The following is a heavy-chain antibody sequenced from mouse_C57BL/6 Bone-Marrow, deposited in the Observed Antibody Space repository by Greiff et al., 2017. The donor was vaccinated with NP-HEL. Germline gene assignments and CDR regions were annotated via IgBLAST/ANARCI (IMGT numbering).Heavy chain of an antibody. CDR2: ISDGGSYT. D-gene: IGHD2-4*01. V-gene: IGHV5-4*03. CDR1: GFTFSSYA. Sequence: EVKVVESGGGLVKPGGSLKLSCAASGFTFSSYAMSWVRQTPEKRLEWVATISDGGSYTYYPDNVKGRFTISRDNAKNNLYLQMSHLKSEDTAMYYCARAGYDYEAWFAYWGQGTLVTVSA. J-gene: IGHJ3*01. CDR3: ARAGYDYEAWFAY.